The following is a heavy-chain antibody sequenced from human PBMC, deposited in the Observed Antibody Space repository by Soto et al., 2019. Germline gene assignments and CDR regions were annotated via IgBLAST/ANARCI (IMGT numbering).Heavy chain of an antibody. CDR3: SGCSGGACHQNYGMDV. CDR2: ISPSTSHI. Sequence: EVHLVESGGGLVKPGGSLRLSCAVSGFTFSSCTMNWVRQAPGKGLEWVSSISPSTSHIYYADSVKGRFTISRDNAKNSQFLQMHSLRAEHTAVYYCSGCSGGACHQNYGMDVWGQGTTVTVSS. J-gene: IGHJ6*02. V-gene: IGHV3-21*01. D-gene: IGHD2-15*01. CDR1: GFTFSSCT.